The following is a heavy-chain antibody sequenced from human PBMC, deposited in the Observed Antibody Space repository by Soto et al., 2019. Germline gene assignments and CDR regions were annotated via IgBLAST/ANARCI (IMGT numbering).Heavy chain of an antibody. Sequence: QVQLVQSGAEVKKPGSSVKVSCKASGGTLSSYTFSWVRQAPGQGLEWMGRIIPNLGITNYAQKFQGRITIIVDKSTSEAYMELSSLRSEDTAVYYCARDKGYCSGASCPDFDYWGQGTLVTVSS. J-gene: IGHJ4*02. CDR1: GGTLSSYT. CDR2: IIPNLGIT. D-gene: IGHD2-15*01. V-gene: IGHV1-69*08. CDR3: ARDKGYCSGASCPDFDY.